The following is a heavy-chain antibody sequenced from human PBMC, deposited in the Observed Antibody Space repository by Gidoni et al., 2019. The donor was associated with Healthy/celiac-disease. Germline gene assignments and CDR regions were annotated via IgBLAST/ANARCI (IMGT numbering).Heavy chain of an antibody. CDR3: ARDSPGVVVPARQLDY. Sequence: QVQLVQSGAEVKKPGASVKVSCKASGYTFTSYGISWVRQAPGQGLEWMGWISAYKDNTNYAQKLQGRVTMTTDTSTSTAYMELRSLRSDDTAVYYCARDSPGVVVPARQLDYWGQGTLVTVSS. J-gene: IGHJ4*02. CDR2: ISAYKDNT. CDR1: GYTFTSYG. V-gene: IGHV1-18*01. D-gene: IGHD2-2*01.